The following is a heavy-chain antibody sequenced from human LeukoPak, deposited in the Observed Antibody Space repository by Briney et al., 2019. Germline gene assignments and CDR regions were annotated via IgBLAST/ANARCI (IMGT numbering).Heavy chain of an antibody. CDR2: INPSGGST. CDR3: AREGDYVWGSYRSYYHYYYMDV. Sequence: ASVTDSCKASGYTFTSYYMHWVRQAPGQGLEWMGIINPSGGSTSYAQKFQGRVTMTRDMSTSTVYMELSSMRSEDTAVYYCAREGDYVWGSYRSYYHYYYMDVWGKGTTVTVSS. J-gene: IGHJ6*03. CDR1: GYTFTSYY. D-gene: IGHD3-16*02. V-gene: IGHV1-46*01.